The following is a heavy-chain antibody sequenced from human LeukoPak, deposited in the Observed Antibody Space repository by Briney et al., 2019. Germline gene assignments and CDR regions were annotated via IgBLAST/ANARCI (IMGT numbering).Heavy chain of an antibody. CDR1: GFTFSSYG. Sequence: GGSLGLSCAASGFTFSSYGMSWVRQAPGKGLEWVSAISGSGGSTYYADSVKGRFTISRDNSKNTLYLQMNSLRAEDTAVYYCAKSVVVRSLVGFDPWGQGTLVTVSS. CDR2: ISGSGGST. D-gene: IGHD2-21*01. CDR3: AKSVVVRSLVGFDP. V-gene: IGHV3-23*01. J-gene: IGHJ5*02.